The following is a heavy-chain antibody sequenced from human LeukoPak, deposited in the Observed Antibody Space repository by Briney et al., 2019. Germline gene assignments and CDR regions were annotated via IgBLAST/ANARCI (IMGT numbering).Heavy chain of an antibody. CDR2: ISSSSSTI. J-gene: IGHJ4*02. CDR3: ARGYSSSWHPFDY. Sequence: TGGSLRLSCAASGFTFSSYSMNWVRQAPGKGLEWVSYISSSSSTIYYADSVKGRFAISRDNAKNSLYLLMNSLRAEDTAVYYCARGYSSSWHPFDYWGQGTLVTVSS. CDR1: GFTFSSYS. V-gene: IGHV3-48*04. D-gene: IGHD6-13*01.